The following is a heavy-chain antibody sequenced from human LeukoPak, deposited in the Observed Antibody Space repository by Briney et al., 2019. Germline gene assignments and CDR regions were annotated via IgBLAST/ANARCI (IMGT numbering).Heavy chain of an antibody. CDR3: ARAPNEGAFDM. J-gene: IGHJ3*02. CDR2: IIPIFGTA. Sequence: SVKVSCKASGDTFNNYAISWVRQAPGKGLEWMGGIIPIFGTADYAQKFQGRVTITADESTSTAYMELGSLRSEDTAVYYCARAPNEGAFDMWGQGAMVTVS. CDR1: GDTFNNYA. V-gene: IGHV1-69*13.